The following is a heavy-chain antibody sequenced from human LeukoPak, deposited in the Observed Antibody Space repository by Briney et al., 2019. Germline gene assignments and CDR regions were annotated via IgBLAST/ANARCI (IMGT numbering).Heavy chain of an antibody. CDR3: AKDYVEMATISPFDY. Sequence: PGGSLRLSCAASGFTFDDYAMHWVRQAPGKGLEWVSGISWNSGSIGYADSVKGRFTISRDNAKNSLYLQMNSLRAEDTALYYCAKDYVEMATISPFDYWGQGTLVTVSS. D-gene: IGHD5-24*01. CDR1: GFTFDDYA. J-gene: IGHJ4*02. V-gene: IGHV3-9*01. CDR2: ISWNSGSI.